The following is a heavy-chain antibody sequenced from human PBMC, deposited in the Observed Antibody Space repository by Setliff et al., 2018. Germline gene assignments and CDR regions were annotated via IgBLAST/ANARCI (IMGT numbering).Heavy chain of an antibody. J-gene: IGHJ4*02. V-gene: IGHV1-2*02. CDR3: ARLSASVVSPADH. CDR2: INPNTGGT. Sequence: GASVKVSCKTSGYTFIGYYVHWVRQAPGRGLEWMGWINPNTGGTNYAQKFQGRVTVTSDTSISTAYLTLTSLRSDDTAIYYCARLSASVVSPADHWGQGTLVTVSS. CDR1: GYTFIGYY.